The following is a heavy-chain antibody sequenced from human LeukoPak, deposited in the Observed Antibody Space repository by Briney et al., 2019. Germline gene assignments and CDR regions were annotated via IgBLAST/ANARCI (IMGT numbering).Heavy chain of an antibody. CDR3: ARPAPHYGSGSGPFDY. V-gene: IGHV4-61*01. CDR2: IHYSGST. D-gene: IGHD3-10*01. Sequence: SETLSLTCTVSGGSISSGSYYWSWIRQPPGKGLEWIGYIHYSGSTSYNPSLKSRVTISVDTSKNQFSLKLSSVTAADTAVYYCARPAPHYGSGSGPFDYWGQGTLVTVSS. J-gene: IGHJ4*02. CDR1: GGSISSGSYY.